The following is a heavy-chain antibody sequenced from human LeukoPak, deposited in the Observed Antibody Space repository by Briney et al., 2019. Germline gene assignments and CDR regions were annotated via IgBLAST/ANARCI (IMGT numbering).Heavy chain of an antibody. CDR1: GFTFSNAW. J-gene: IGHJ4*02. V-gene: IGHV3-15*01. CDR2: IKSKTDGGTT. CDR3: TTELAFGVVIASDMGY. Sequence: GGSLRLSCAASGFTFSNAWMSWVRQAPGKGLEWVGRIKSKTDGGTTDYAAPVKGRFTISRDDSKNTLYLQMNSLKTEDTAVYYCTTELAFGVVIASDMGYWGQGTLVTVSS. D-gene: IGHD3-3*01.